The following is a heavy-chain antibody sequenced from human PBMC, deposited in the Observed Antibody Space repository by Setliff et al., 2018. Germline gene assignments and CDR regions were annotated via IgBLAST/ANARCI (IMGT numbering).Heavy chain of an antibody. CDR2: ISAYNGKT. J-gene: IGHJ4*02. CDR3: LRLVRYCTKIACQATSGDEV. CDR1: GYNFKSYD. Sequence: ASVKVSCKTLGYNFKSYDIIWVRQAPGQGLEWMGWISAYNGKTYFAQKFQDRITLTTDTSTNTGYLELRGLRSDDTAVYYCLRLVRYCTKIACQATSGDEVWGLGTLVTVSS. V-gene: IGHV1-18*01. D-gene: IGHD2-8*01.